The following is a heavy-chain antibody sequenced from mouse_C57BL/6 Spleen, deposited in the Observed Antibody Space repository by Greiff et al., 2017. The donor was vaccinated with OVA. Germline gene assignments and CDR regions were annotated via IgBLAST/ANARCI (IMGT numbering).Heavy chain of an antibody. J-gene: IGHJ2*01. CDR1: GYTFTDYY. CDR3: ARQVYGSSYDY. D-gene: IGHD1-1*01. Sequence: EVKLQQSGPELVKPGASVKISCKASGYTFTDYYMNWVKQSHGKSLEWIGDINPNNGGTSYNQKFKGKATLTVDKSSSTAYMELRSLTSEDSAVYYCARQVYGSSYDYWGQGTTLTVSS. CDR2: INPNNGGT. V-gene: IGHV1-26*01.